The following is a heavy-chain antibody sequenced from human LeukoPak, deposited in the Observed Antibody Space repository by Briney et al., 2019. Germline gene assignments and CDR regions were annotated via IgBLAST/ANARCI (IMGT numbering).Heavy chain of an antibody. CDR1: GYTLTDYY. Sequence: ASVKVSCKAFGYTLTDYYMHWMRQAPGQGPEWMGWINPNSGGTSYAQKFQGRVTMTRDTSISTAYMELSRLRSDDTAVYYCARAKVIVPDYWGQGTLVTVSS. V-gene: IGHV1-2*02. CDR3: ARAKVIVPDY. D-gene: IGHD5-18*01. J-gene: IGHJ4*02. CDR2: INPNSGGT.